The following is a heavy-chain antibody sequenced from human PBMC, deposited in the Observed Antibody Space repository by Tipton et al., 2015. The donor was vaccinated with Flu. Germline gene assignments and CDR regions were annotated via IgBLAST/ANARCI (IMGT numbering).Heavy chain of an antibody. CDR3: AREIPGDVESSRMDV. V-gene: IGHV3-74*01. CDR1: GLTISPYW. Sequence: SLRLSCAASGLTISPYWMHWVRLAPGKGLEWVSRIKGDGSSISYGASVKGRFTISRDNAKNTLYLQMNNLRAEDTAVYYCAREIPGDVESSRMDVWGKGTMVTVSS. D-gene: IGHD2-2*01. J-gene: IGHJ6*03. CDR2: IKGDGSSI.